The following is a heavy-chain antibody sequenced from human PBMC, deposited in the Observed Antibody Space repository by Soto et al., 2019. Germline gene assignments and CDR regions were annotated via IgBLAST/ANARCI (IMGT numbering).Heavy chain of an antibody. J-gene: IGHJ6*02. V-gene: IGHV3-21*01. CDR2: IGSSGGYI. D-gene: IGHD2-2*01. Sequence: GGSLRLSCAVSGFIFSDFSMNWVRQALGKGLEWVASIGSSGGYIFYADSVKGRFTISRDNAKKSLDLQINSLRAEDTAVYYCASEKKHQSLGGRFGMDIWGQGTTVTVSS. CDR3: ASEKKHQSLGGRFGMDI. CDR1: GFIFSDFS.